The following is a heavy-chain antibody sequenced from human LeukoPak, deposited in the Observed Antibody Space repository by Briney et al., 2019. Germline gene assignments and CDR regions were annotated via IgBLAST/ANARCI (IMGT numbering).Heavy chain of an antibody. J-gene: IGHJ4*02. CDR3: ATNSYSSSWYEFDLPSVLYYFDY. CDR1: GGTFSSYA. CDR2: IIPIFGTA. Sequence: SVKVSCKASGGTFSSYAITWVRQAPGQGLEWMGGIIPIFGTANYAQKFQGRVTITADESTSTAYMELSSLRSEDTAVYYCATNSYSSSWYEFDLPSVLYYFDYWGQGTLVTVSS. V-gene: IGHV1-69*13. D-gene: IGHD6-13*01.